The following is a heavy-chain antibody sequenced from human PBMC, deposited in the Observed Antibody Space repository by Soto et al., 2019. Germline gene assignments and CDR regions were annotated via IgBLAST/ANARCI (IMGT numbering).Heavy chain of an antibody. CDR1: GGSFSGYY. Sequence: SETLSLTCAVYGGSFSGYYWSWIRQPPGKGLEWIGEINHSGSTNYNPSLKSRVTISVDTSKNQFSLKLSSVTAADTAVYYCARGEGKTLLFQHWGQGTLVTVSS. CDR3: ARGEGKTLLFQH. V-gene: IGHV4-34*01. J-gene: IGHJ1*01. CDR2: INHSGST.